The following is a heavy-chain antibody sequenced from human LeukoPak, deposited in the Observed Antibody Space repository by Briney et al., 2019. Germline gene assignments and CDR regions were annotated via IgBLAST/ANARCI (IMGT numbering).Heavy chain of an antibody. J-gene: IGHJ4*02. V-gene: IGHV3-23*01. CDR2: ISASGGST. CDR1: GFTFTNLA. D-gene: IGHD6-19*01. Sequence: GGSLDLSVPAPGFTFTNLARGGFARPPGKGLGWVSVISASGGSTYYADSVKGRFTISRDNPKNTLYLQMNSLRAEDTAVYYCAKGRESSDRRPVDYWGQGILVTVSS. CDR3: AKGRESSDRRPVDY.